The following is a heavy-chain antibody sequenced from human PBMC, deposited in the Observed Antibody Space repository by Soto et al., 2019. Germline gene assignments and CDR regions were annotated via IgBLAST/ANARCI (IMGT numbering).Heavy chain of an antibody. CDR3: ARSNCCHTHSDYYYGMDV. J-gene: IGHJ6*02. Sequence: QVQLVQSGAEVKKPGSSVKVSCKASGGTFSSYAISWVRQAPGQGLEWMGGFLPIFGTANYEQKFQGRVTITADKATSTAYMELSSLRSEDTAVYYCARSNCCHTHSDYYYGMDVWGQGTTVTVSS. D-gene: IGHD1-1*01. CDR1: GGTFSSYA. V-gene: IGHV1-69*06. CDR2: FLPIFGTA.